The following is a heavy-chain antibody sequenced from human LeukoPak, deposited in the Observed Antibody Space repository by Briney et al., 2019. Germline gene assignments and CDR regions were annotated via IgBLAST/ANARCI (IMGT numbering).Heavy chain of an antibody. D-gene: IGHD3-10*01. J-gene: IGHJ6*02. V-gene: IGHV3-23*01. Sequence: GGSLRLSCAASGFTFSSYAMSWVRQALGKRLEWVSVISGSGGSTYYADSVKGRFTISRDNSKNTLYLQMNSLRAEDTAVYYCAKRRDYYGSGSNGLDVWGQGTPVTVSS. CDR2: ISGSGGST. CDR3: AKRRDYYGSGSNGLDV. CDR1: GFTFSSYA.